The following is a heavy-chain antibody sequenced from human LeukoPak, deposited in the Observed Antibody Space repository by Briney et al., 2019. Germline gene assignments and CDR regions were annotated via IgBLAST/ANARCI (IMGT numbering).Heavy chain of an antibody. J-gene: IGHJ6*03. CDR3: ARYGGNSDYYYMDV. CDR2: ISAYNGNT. CDR1: GDTFTDYY. D-gene: IGHD4-23*01. Sequence: GSVKVSCKASGDTFTDYYIHWVRQAPGQGLEWMGWISAYNGNTNYAQKLQGRVTMTTDTSTSTAYMELRSLRSDDTAVYYCARYGGNSDYYYMDVWGKGTTVTVSS. V-gene: IGHV1-18*04.